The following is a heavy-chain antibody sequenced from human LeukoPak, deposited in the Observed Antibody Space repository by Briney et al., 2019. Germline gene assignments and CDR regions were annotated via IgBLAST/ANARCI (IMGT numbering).Heavy chain of an antibody. J-gene: IGHJ4*02. V-gene: IGHV4-4*07. CDR2: IYTSGST. CDR1: GGSISSYY. CDR3: AREDPLYYYDSSGYSGTTDY. D-gene: IGHD3-22*01. Sequence: SETLSLTCTVPGGSISSYYWSWIRQPAGKGLEWIGRIYTSGSTNYNPSLKSRVTMSVDTSKNQFSLKLSSVTAADTAVYHCAREDPLYYYDSSGYSGTTDYWGQGTLVTVSS.